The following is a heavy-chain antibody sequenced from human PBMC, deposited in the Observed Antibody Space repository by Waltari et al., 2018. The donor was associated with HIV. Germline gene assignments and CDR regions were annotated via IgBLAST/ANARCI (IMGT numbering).Heavy chain of an antibody. D-gene: IGHD3-10*01. CDR3: ARHSMLLWFGEINYGMDV. J-gene: IGHJ6*02. Sequence: EVRPGQSGAGEKRPGGSRRIPGRGPDTGFTGSWFAWGRRMPGKGLEWMGIIYPGDSDTRYSPSFQGQVTISADKSISTAYLQWSSLKASDTAMYYCARHSMLLWFGEINYGMDVWGQGTTVTVSS. CDR1: DTGFTGSW. CDR2: IYPGDSDT. V-gene: IGHV5-51*01.